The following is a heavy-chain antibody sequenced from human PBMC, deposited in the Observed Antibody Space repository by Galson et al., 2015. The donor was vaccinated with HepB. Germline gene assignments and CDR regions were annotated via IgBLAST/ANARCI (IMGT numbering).Heavy chain of an antibody. Sequence: SLRLSCAGSGFTFSSYWMHWVRQAPGKGLVWVSRINSDGSSTSYADSVKGRFTISRDNAKNTLYLQMNSLRAEDTAVYYCARGYKARIAVAGTGLDYWGQGTLVTVSS. J-gene: IGHJ4*02. CDR1: GFTFSSYW. CDR3: ARGYKARIAVAGTGLDY. D-gene: IGHD6-19*01. CDR2: INSDGSST. V-gene: IGHV3-74*01.